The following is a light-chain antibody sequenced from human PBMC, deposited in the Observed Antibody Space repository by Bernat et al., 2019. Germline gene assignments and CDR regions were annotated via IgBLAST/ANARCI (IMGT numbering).Light chain of an antibody. CDR1: QSVSSSY. CDR3: QQYGSSPRVFS. Sequence: EIVLTQSPGTLSLSPGERATLPCRASQSVSSSYLAWYQQKPGQAPRLLIYGASSRATGIPDRLSGSGSGTDFTLTISRLEPEDFAVYYCQQYGSSPRVFSFGPETKVDIK. V-gene: IGKV3-20*01. J-gene: IGKJ3*01. CDR2: GAS.